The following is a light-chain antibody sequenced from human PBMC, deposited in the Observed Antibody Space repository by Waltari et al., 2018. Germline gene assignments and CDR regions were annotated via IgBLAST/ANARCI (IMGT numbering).Light chain of an antibody. Sequence: HSALTQPPSASGTPGQRVAITCSGTFPNTENNPENSYQQVPQTAPQLRISSNSARPSGVPDRFSGSKSGTSASLAISGLQSEDEADYFCAAWDDSLTTYVFGTGTKVTVL. J-gene: IGLJ1*01. CDR1: FPNTENNP. CDR3: AAWDDSLTTYV. CDR2: SNS. V-gene: IGLV1-44*01.